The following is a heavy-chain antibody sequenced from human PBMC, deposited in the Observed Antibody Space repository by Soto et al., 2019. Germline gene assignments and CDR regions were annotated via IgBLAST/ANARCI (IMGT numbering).Heavy chain of an antibody. Sequence: SETLSLTCIVSGGSISEKYWNWVRQPPGKGLEWIGLIFANGHTDCNPSLKSRVTMSVDASKNQFSLRLTSMTAADTAVYYCVASLAASGLNWLDPWGRGTLVTVSS. V-gene: IGHV4-4*07. D-gene: IGHD6-13*01. CDR2: IFANGHT. CDR1: GGSISEKY. CDR3: VASLAASGLNWLDP. J-gene: IGHJ5*02.